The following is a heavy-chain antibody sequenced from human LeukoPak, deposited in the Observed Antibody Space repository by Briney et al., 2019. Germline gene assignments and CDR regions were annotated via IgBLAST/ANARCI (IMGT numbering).Heavy chain of an antibody. CDR1: GGSISSSNW. V-gene: IGHV4-4*02. Sequence: PSGTLSLTCAVSGGSISSSNWWSWIRQPPGKGLEWIADINNSGSTDYNPSLKSRVTISVDTSKNQFSLKLSSVTAADTAVYYCARHEWHPTMDVWGQGTTVTVAS. CDR2: INNSGST. CDR3: ARHEWHPTMDV. J-gene: IGHJ6*02. D-gene: IGHD2-8*01.